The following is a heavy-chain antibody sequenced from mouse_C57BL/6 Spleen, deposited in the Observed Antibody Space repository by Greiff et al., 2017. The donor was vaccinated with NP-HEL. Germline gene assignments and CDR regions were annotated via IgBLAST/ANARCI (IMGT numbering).Heavy chain of an antibody. CDR1: GFTFSSYG. J-gene: IGHJ1*03. Sequence: EVQVVESGGDLVKPGGSLKLSCAASGFTFSSYGMSWVRQTPDKRLEWVATISSGGSYTYYPDSVKGRFTISRDNAKNTLYLQMSSLKSEDTAMYYCARHRDYGSPNWYFDGWGTGTTVTVSS. D-gene: IGHD1-1*01. CDR3: ARHRDYGSPNWYFDG. CDR2: ISSGGSYT. V-gene: IGHV5-6*01.